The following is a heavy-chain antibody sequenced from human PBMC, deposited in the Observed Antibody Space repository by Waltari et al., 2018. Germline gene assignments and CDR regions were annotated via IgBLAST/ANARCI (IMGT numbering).Heavy chain of an antibody. CDR3: AGYYYGSGSSPSHAFDI. Sequence: QVQLQESGPGLVTPSQTLSLTCTVSGGSISSGGYYWSWIRQPPGKGLEWIGYIYYSGSTYYNPSLKSRVTISVDTSKNQFSLKLSSVTAADTAVYYCAGYYYGSGSSPSHAFDIWGQGTMVTVSS. D-gene: IGHD3-10*01. J-gene: IGHJ3*02. CDR2: IYYSGST. CDR1: GGSISSGGYY. V-gene: IGHV4-31*03.